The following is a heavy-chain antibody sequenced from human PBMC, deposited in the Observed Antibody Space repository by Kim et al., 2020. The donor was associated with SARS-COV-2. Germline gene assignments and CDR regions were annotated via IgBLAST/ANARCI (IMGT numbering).Heavy chain of an antibody. V-gene: IGHV3-30*04. J-gene: IGHJ3*02. CDR3: AREGSYDLGAFDI. CDR1: GFTFSSYA. CDR2: ISYDGSNK. Sequence: GGSLRLSCAASGFTFSSYAMHWVRQAPGKGLEWVAVISYDGSNKYYADSVKGRFTISRDNSKNTLYLQMNSLRAEDTAVYYCAREGSYDLGAFDIWGQGTMVTVSS. D-gene: IGHD5-12*01.